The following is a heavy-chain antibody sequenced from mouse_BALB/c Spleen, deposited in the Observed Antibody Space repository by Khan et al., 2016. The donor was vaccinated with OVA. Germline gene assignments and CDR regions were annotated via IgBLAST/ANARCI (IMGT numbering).Heavy chain of an antibody. CDR3: ARAGGTDRFAY. V-gene: IGHV1S137*01. Sequence: QVQLQQSGPEVVRPGASVKISCKGSGYTFTDYAMHWVKQSHAQSLEWIGVISTHYGNIDYNQKFKDKATMTVDKSSNTAYMELGRFTSEDPAVYYCARAGGTDRFAYWGQGTLVTVSA. CDR1: GYTFTDYA. D-gene: IGHD1-1*02. CDR2: ISTHYGNI. J-gene: IGHJ3*01.